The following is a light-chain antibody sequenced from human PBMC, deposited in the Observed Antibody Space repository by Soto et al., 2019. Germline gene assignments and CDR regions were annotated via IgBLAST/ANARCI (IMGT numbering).Light chain of an antibody. CDR2: GAS. CDR3: QRYGGTPLLT. V-gene: IGKV3-20*01. CDR1: QSVSGNY. Sequence: EIVLTQSPGTLSLSPGERATLSCRASQSVSGNYLAWYQQKFGQATRLLIYGASSRATGIPDRFSGSGSGTYFTLTISRVETEDFAGYYCQRYGGTPLLTFGGGTRVEIK. J-gene: IGKJ4*01.